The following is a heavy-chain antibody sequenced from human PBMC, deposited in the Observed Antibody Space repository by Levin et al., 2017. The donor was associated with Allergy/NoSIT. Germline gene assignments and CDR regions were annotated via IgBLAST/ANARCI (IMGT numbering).Heavy chain of an antibody. D-gene: IGHD2-2*02. CDR3: ARVKLGYCSSTSCYTDYYYYGMDV. Sequence: ASVKVSCKASGGTFSSYTISWVRQAPGQGLEWMGRIIPILGIANYAQKFQGRVTITADKSTSTAYMELSSLRSEDTAVYYCARVKLGYCSSTSCYTDYYYYGMDVWGQGTTVTVSS. V-gene: IGHV1-69*02. J-gene: IGHJ6*02. CDR2: IIPILGIA. CDR1: GGTFSSYT.